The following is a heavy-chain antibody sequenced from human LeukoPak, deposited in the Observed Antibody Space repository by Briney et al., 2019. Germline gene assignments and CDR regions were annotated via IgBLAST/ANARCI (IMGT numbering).Heavy chain of an antibody. D-gene: IGHD1-26*01. CDR3: ARSIVGATSPFDY. J-gene: IGHJ4*02. CDR2: ISSSSSYI. Sequence: GGSLRLSCAASGFTFSSYSMNWVRQAPGKGLEWVSSISSSSSYIYYADSVKGRFTISRDNAKNSLYLQMNSLRAEDTAVYYCARSIVGATSPFDYWDQGTLVTVSS. CDR1: GFTFSSYS. V-gene: IGHV3-21*01.